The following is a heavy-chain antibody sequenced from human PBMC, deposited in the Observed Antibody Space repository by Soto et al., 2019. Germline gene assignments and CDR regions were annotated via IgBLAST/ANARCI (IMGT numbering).Heavy chain of an antibody. CDR2: IYYSGST. D-gene: IGHD1-26*01. J-gene: IGHJ6*02. CDR1: GGSISSYY. V-gene: IGHV4-59*01. Sequence: SETLSLTCTVSGGSISSYYWSWIRQPPGKGLEWIGYIYYSGSTNYNPSLKSRVTISVDTSKNQFSLKLSSVTAADTAVYYCVRQGIGVLRGLVDVWGQGTTVTVSS. CDR3: VRQGIGVLRGLVDV.